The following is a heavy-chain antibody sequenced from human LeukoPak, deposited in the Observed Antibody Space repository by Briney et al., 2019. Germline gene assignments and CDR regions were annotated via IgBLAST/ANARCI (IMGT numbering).Heavy chain of an antibody. CDR3: ARTHYYDSSGYYGI. V-gene: IGHV3-11*01. D-gene: IGHD3-22*01. Sequence: PGGSLRLSCAASGFTFSDYYMSWIRQAPGKGLEWVSYISSSGSTIYYADSVKGRFTISRDNAKNSLYLQMNSLRAEDTPVYYCARTHYYDSSGYYGIWGQGTMVTVSS. CDR1: GFTFSDYY. J-gene: IGHJ3*02. CDR2: ISSSGSTI.